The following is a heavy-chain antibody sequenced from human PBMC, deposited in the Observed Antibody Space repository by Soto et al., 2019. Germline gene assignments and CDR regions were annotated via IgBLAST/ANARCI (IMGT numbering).Heavy chain of an antibody. CDR3: ARSAYPDEDYYYYYMDV. V-gene: IGHV5-51*01. J-gene: IGHJ6*03. CDR1: GYSFTSYW. Sequence: PGESLKISCKGSGYSFTSYWIGWVRQMPGKGLEWMGIIYPGDSDTRYSPSFQGQVTISADKSISTAYLQWSSLRASDTAMYYCARSAYPDEDYYYYYMDVWGQGTTVTVSS. CDR2: IYPGDSDT. D-gene: IGHD2-2*01.